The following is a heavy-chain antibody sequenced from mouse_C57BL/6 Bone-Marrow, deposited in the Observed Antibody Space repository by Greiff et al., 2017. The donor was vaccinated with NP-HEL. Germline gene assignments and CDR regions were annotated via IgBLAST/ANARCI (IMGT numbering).Heavy chain of an antibody. V-gene: IGHV1-82*01. CDR3: ARRGGLYAMDY. CDR2: IYPGDGDT. D-gene: IGHD1-1*02. Sequence: QVQLQQSGPELVKPGASVKISCKASGYAFSSSWMNWVKQRPGKGLEWIGRIYPGDGDTNYNGKFKGKATLTADKSSSTAYMQLSSLTSEDSAVYFCARRGGLYAMDYWGQGTSVTVSS. CDR1: GYAFSSSW. J-gene: IGHJ4*01.